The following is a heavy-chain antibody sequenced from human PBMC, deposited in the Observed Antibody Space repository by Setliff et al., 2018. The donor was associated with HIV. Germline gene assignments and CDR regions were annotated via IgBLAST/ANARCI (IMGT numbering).Heavy chain of an antibody. CDR1: GVTFSRYT. CDR2: LIPFFGTA. V-gene: IGHV1-69*05. Sequence: SVKVSCKASGVTFSRYTITWVRQAPGQELEWVGGLIPFFGTANYAQKFQGRVTITTDESTNTAYMELISLTSEDTAVYYCASGFDSSGLSYFNYWGQGTLVTAPQ. J-gene: IGHJ4*01. D-gene: IGHD3-22*01. CDR3: ASGFDSSGLSYFNY.